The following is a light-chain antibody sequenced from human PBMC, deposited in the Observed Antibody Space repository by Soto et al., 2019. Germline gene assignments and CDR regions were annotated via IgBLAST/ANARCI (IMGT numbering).Light chain of an antibody. V-gene: IGLV2-14*01. CDR3: SSYTGSSTLYV. CDR1: SSDVGTYNY. J-gene: IGLJ1*01. Sequence: QSVLTQPASVSGSPGQSITISCTGTSSDVGTYNYVSWHQQHPGKAPKVMIYEVTYRPSGVSNRFSGSKSGNTASLTISGLQAEDEAEYYCSSYTGSSTLYVFGTGTKVTVL. CDR2: EVT.